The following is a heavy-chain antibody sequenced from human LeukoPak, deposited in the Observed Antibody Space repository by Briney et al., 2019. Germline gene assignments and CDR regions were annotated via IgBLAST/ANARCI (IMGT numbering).Heavy chain of an antibody. CDR3: AREGASVTNFDH. CDR2: INHSGST. J-gene: IGHJ4*02. CDR1: GGSISSSSYY. D-gene: IGHD1-26*01. Sequence: SETPSLTCTVSGGSISSSSYYWGWIRQPPGKGLEWIGEINHSGSTNYNPSLKSRVTISVDTSKNQFSLNLSSVTAADTAVYYCAREGASVTNFDHWGQGTLVTVSS. V-gene: IGHV4-39*07.